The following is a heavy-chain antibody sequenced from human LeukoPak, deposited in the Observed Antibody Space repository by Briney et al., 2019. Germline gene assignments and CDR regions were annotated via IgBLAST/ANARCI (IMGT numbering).Heavy chain of an antibody. Sequence: GGSLRLSCAASGITVSSSYLSWVCQAPGKGLEWVSLIYSGGSTYYADSVKGRFTVSRDNSKNTLYLQMDSLRAEDTAVYYCARAFGYDWRLDYWGQGTLVTVSS. V-gene: IGHV3-53*01. J-gene: IGHJ4*02. D-gene: IGHD5-12*01. CDR2: IYSGGST. CDR3: ARAFGYDWRLDY. CDR1: GITVSSSY.